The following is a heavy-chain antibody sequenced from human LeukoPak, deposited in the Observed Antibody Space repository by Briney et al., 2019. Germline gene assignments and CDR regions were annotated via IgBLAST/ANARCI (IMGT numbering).Heavy chain of an antibody. V-gene: IGHV1-3*01. Sequence: ASVKVSCKASGYTFTSFAIHWVRQAPGQRLEWMGWINAGNGDTKYSQNFQARVTITRDTSASTAYMELSSLRSEDTAVYYCARVQNLWFGEGWFDPWGQGTLVTVSS. CDR2: INAGNGDT. D-gene: IGHD3-10*01. CDR3: ARVQNLWFGEGWFDP. CDR1: GYTFTSFA. J-gene: IGHJ5*02.